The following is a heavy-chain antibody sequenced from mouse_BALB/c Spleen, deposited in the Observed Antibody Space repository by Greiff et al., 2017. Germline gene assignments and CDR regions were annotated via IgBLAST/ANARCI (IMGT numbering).Heavy chain of an antibody. CDR3: ARGYRYDWFAY. J-gene: IGHJ3*01. D-gene: IGHD2-14*01. CDR1: GFTFSDYY. Sequence: EVKLVESGGGLVKPGGSLKLSCAASGFTFSDYYMYWVRQTPEKRLEWVATISDGGSYTYYPDSVKGRFTISRDNAKNNLYLQMSSLKSEDTAMYYCARGYRYDWFAYWGQGTLVTVSA. V-gene: IGHV5-4*02. CDR2: ISDGGSYT.